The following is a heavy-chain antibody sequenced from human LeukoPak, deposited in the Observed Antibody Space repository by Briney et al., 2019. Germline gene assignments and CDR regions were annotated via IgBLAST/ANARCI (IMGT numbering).Heavy chain of an antibody. Sequence: KASETLSLTCTVSGGTISSYYWSWIRQPPGKGLEWIGYIYYSGSTNYNPSLKSRVTISVDTSKNQFSLKLSSVTAANTAVYYCASSRYCSSTSCPVSYYYYGMGVWGQGTTVTVSS. CDR2: IYYSGST. CDR1: GGTISSYY. V-gene: IGHV4-59*08. CDR3: ASSRYCSSTSCPVSYYYYGMGV. D-gene: IGHD2-2*01. J-gene: IGHJ6*02.